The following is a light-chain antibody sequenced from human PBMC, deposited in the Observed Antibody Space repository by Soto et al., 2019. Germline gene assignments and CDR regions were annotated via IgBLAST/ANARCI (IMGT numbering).Light chain of an antibody. Sequence: EIVLTQSPGTLSLSPGERATLSCRASQSVSSSYLAWYQQKPGQAPRLLISGASSRTTGIPDRFSGSGSGTDFTLSISRLEPEDFAVYYCQQYGGSPPTFGGGTKVDIK. CDR3: QQYGGSPPT. CDR2: GAS. J-gene: IGKJ4*01. V-gene: IGKV3-20*01. CDR1: QSVSSSY.